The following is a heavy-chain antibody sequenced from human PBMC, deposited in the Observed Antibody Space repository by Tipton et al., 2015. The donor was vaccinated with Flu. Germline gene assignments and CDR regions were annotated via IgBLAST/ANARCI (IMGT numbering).Heavy chain of an antibody. CDR1: GYSISSGYY. J-gene: IGHJ4*02. CDR3: AAARWLQWALGY. CDR2: IYHSGST. V-gene: IGHV4-38-2*02. Sequence: TLSLTCTVSGYSISSGYYWGWFRQPPGKGLEWFGSIYHSGSTYYNPPLKSRVTISVDTSKNQFSLKLSSLTAADTAVYYCAAARWLQWALGYWGQGTLVTVSS. D-gene: IGHD5-24*01.